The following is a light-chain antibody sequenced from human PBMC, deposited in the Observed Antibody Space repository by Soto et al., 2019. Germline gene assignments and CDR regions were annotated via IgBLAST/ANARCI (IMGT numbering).Light chain of an antibody. Sequence: DIQMTQSPSALSASVGDRVTITCRARQSISIYLAWYQQKPGKAPNLLIYKASNLQRGVPSRFSGSGFGTEFTLTISSLQPDDFATYHCQQCYSYPWTFGQGTKVEVK. CDR2: KAS. V-gene: IGKV1-5*03. J-gene: IGKJ1*01. CDR3: QQCYSYPWT. CDR1: QSISIY.